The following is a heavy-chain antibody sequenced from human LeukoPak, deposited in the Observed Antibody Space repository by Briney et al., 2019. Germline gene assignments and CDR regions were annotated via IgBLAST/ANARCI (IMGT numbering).Heavy chain of an antibody. Sequence: ASVKVSCKVSGYTLTELSMHWVRQAPGKGLEWMGGFDPEDGETIYAQKFQGRVTMTEDTSTDTAYMELSSLRSEDTAVYCCATVSGIYSNWFDPGGQGTLVTVSS. CDR2: FDPEDGET. D-gene: IGHD3-10*01. CDR3: ATVSGIYSNWFDP. J-gene: IGHJ5*02. V-gene: IGHV1-24*01. CDR1: GYTLTELS.